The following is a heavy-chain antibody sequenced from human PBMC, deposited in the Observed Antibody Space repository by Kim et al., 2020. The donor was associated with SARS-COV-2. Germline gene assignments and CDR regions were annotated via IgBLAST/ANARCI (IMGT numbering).Heavy chain of an antibody. CDR2: ISGDGGNT. CDR1: GFTFSSYT. V-gene: IGHV3-64D*06. CDR3: VRLSSGWYYDY. D-gene: IGHD6-19*01. J-gene: IGHJ4*02. Sequence: GGSLRLSCSVSGFTFSSYTMHWIRQAPGKGLKYVSGISGDGGNTFYSDSVKGRFTISRDNSKNTLFLQMSSLRPEDTAVYYCVRLSSGWYYDYWGPGTL.